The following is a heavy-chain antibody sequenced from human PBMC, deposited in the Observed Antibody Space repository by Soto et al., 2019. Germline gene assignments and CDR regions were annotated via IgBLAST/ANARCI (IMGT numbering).Heavy chain of an antibody. J-gene: IGHJ4*02. V-gene: IGHV3-15*01. CDR2: IKSKTDGGTA. D-gene: IGHD1-1*01. Sequence: SGGSLRLSCVASGFNLSHPWMTWVRQAAGKGLEWVGRIKSKTDGGTADYAAPVKGRATISRDDSKNTVYLQMNSLKTEDTAVYYCAKDKGVFNWATSYFDYWGQGALVTVSS. CDR3: AKDKGVFNWATSYFDY. CDR1: GFNLSHPW.